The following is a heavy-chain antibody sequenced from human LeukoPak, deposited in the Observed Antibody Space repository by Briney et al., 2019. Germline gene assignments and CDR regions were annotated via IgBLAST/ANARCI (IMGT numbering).Heavy chain of an antibody. CDR3: AIPQHIVVVPAAIRPGRGYYYYYMDV. D-gene: IGHD2-2*02. CDR2: IIPIFGTA. Sequence: SVKVSCKASGGTFSSYAISWVRQAPGQGLEWMGGIIPIFGTANYAQKFQGRVTITADESTSTAYMELSSLRSEDTAVYYCAIPQHIVVVPAAIRPGRGYYYYYMDVWGKGTTVTVSS. V-gene: IGHV1-69*13. CDR1: GGTFSSYA. J-gene: IGHJ6*03.